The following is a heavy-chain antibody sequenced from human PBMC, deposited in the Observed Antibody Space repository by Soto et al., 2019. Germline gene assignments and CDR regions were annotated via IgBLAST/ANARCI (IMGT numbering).Heavy chain of an antibody. Sequence: GASVKLTCTASGDTYTSYGISWVRQAPGQGLEWMGWISAYNGNTNYAQKLQGRVTMTTDTSTSTAYMELRSLRSDDTAVYYCARWNIAAADRPLDYWGQGTLVTVSS. V-gene: IGHV1-18*01. CDR1: GDTYTSYG. J-gene: IGHJ4*02. D-gene: IGHD6-13*01. CDR2: ISAYNGNT. CDR3: ARWNIAAADRPLDY.